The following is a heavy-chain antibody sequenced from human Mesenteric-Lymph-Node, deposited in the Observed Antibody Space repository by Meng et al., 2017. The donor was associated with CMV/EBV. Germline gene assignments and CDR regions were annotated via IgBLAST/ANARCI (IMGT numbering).Heavy chain of an antibody. D-gene: IGHD2-2*01. J-gene: IGHJ6*02. CDR2: ISYGGST. CDR3: AREPYFCSSTSCYGPQTKYYNYGMDV. Sequence: SETLSLTCTVSGGSISPYYWNWIRQPPGKGLEWIGYISYGGSTKYNPSLKSRVTISVDTSENQFSLRLSSVTAADTAVYYCAREPYFCSSTSCYGPQTKYYNYGMDVWGQGTRVTVSS. V-gene: IGHV4-59*01. CDR1: GGSISPYY.